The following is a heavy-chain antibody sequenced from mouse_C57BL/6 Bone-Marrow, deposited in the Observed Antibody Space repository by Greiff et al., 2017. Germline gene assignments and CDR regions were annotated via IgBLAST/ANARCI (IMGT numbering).Heavy chain of an antibody. V-gene: IGHV1-64*01. CDR2: IHPNSGST. Sequence: QVQLQQPGAELVKPGASVKLSCKASGYTFTSYWMHWVKQRPGQGLEWIGMIHPNSGSTNYNEKFKSKATLTVDKSTSTAYMQLSSLTSEDSAVYYCARSLWLGFAYWGQGTLVTVSA. CDR3: ARSLWLGFAY. J-gene: IGHJ3*01. CDR1: GYTFTSYW. D-gene: IGHD2-2*01.